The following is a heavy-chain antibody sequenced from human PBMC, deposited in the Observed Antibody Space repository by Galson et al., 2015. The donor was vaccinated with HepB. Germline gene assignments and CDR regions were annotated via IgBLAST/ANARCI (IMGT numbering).Heavy chain of an antibody. J-gene: IGHJ4*02. Sequence: SVKVSCKASGGTFSSYAISWVRQAPGQGLEWMGGIIPIFGTANYAQKFQGRVTITADESTSTAYMELSSLRSEDTAVYYCTSSVGGHSYGYYDHLHYWGQGTLVTVSS. CDR2: IIPIFGTA. CDR3: TSSVGGHSYGYYDHLHY. CDR1: GGTFSSYA. D-gene: IGHD5-18*01. V-gene: IGHV1-69*13.